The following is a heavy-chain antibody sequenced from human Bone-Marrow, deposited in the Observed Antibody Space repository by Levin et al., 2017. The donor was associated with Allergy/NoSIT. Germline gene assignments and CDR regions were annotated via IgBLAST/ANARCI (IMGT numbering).Heavy chain of an antibody. Sequence: PGGSLRLSCKASGYTFTKYYMHWVRQAPGQGLEWMGIINPSGDYTGYAQTFQGRLTMTRDTPTSTVYMELSSLRSEDTAVYYCARDPTYCSGGSCYFFDCWGQGTLVTVSS. CDR2: INPSGDYT. J-gene: IGHJ4*02. CDR1: GYTFTKYY. D-gene: IGHD2-15*01. CDR3: ARDPTYCSGGSCYFFDC. V-gene: IGHV1-46*01.